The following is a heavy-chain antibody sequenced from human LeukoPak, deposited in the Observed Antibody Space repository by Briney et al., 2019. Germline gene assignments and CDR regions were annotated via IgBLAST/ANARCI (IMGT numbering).Heavy chain of an antibody. J-gene: IGHJ4*02. Sequence: GGSLRLSCAASGFTFSSYGMHWVRQAPGKGLEWVAVISYDGSNKYYADSVKGRFTISRDNSKNTLYLQMNSLRAEDTAVYYCAKDYGLLWPDYWGQGTLVTVSS. V-gene: IGHV3-30*18. CDR1: GFTFSSYG. CDR2: ISYDGSNK. D-gene: IGHD2-21*01. CDR3: AKDYGLLWPDY.